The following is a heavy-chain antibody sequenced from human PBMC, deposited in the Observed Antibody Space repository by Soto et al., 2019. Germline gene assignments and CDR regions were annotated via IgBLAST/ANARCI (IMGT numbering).Heavy chain of an antibody. CDR1: GDSVKISVDY. J-gene: IGHJ4*02. CDR3: ARPLGYCSGGSCYYYFDY. CDR2: IYYSGST. D-gene: IGHD2-15*01. Sequence: PSETMSVTCTVCGDSVKISVDYGCWIRQPPGKGLEWIGSIYYSGSTYYNPSLKSRVTISVDTSKNQFSLKLSSVNAADTAVYYCARPLGYCSGGSCYYYFDYWGQGTLVTVSS. V-gene: IGHV4-39*01.